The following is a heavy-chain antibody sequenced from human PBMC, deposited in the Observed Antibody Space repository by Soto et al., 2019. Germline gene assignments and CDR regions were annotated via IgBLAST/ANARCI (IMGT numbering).Heavy chain of an antibody. V-gene: IGHV3-33*06. J-gene: IGHJ6*02. CDR3: ANLWGDGYNLGQDYNGMDV. Sequence: QVQMVESGGGVVQPGRSLRLSCAASGFSFENYGMHWVRQAPGRRLEWVAIIWYDGSLQYYAAAVKGRFTISRDNSKNKLYLEMNSLRAEDTAVYYCANLWGDGYNLGQDYNGMDVWGQGTTVIVSS. D-gene: IGHD5-12*01. CDR2: IWYDGSLQ. CDR1: GFSFENYG.